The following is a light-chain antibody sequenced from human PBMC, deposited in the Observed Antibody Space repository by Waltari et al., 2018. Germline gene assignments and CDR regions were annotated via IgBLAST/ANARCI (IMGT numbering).Light chain of an antibody. CDR2: GAS. CDR1: QGISSH. CDR3: QQLNSYPIT. J-gene: IGKJ5*01. V-gene: IGKV1-9*01. Sequence: DIQLTQSPSFLSASVGDRVTITCRASQGISSHLAWYQKKPGKAPKLLIYGASTLGSGVPSGFSGGGSGTEFTHTISSLQPEDFATYYCQQLNSYPITFGQGTRLEIK.